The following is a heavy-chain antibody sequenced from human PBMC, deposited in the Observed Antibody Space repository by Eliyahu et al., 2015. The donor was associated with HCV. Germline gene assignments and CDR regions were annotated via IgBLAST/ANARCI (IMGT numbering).Heavy chain of an antibody. CDR2: IISNGGST. Sequence: EVQLVESGGGLVQPGGSLRLSCAASGXXLSDYWMXWVRQAPGKGLVWVSRIISNGGSTTYADSVKGRFTISRDNAKNTLYLQMNSLGAEDTAVYYCTRSHYFGEYFHFDYWGQGTLVTVSS. D-gene: IGHD2/OR15-2a*01. CDR1: GXXLSDYW. CDR3: TRSHYFGEYFHFDY. J-gene: IGHJ4*02. V-gene: IGHV3-74*01.